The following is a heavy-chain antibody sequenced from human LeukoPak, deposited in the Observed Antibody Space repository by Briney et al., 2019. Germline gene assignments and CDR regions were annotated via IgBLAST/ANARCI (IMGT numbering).Heavy chain of an antibody. CDR3: ARVSPFDY. CDR2: IYSAGST. V-gene: IGHV3-66*01. Sequence: GGSLRLSCEDPGFTLSNNYVSWVRQAPGKGLERVLVIYSAGSTLYADSLQHRFTVSRDSSKNTVYLPMNSRRAEDTSVYYCARVSPFDYWGQGTLVTVSS. J-gene: IGHJ4*02. CDR1: GFTLSNNY.